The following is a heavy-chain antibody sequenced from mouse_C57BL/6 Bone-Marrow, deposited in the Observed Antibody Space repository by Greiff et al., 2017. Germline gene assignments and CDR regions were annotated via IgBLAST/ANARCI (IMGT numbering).Heavy chain of an antibody. CDR3: ARNYGSRCAMDY. CDR2: INPGSGGT. V-gene: IGHV1-54*01. CDR1: GYAFTNYL. D-gene: IGHD1-1*01. Sequence: VPLQQSVAELVRPGTSVQVSCKASGYAFTNYLIEWVKQRPGQGLEWIGVINPGSGGTNYNEKFKGKATLTADKSSSTAYMQLSSLTSEDSAVYFCARNYGSRCAMDYWGQGTSVTVSS. J-gene: IGHJ4*01.